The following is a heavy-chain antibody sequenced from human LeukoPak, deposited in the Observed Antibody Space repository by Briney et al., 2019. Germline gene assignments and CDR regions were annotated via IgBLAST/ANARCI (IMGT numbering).Heavy chain of an antibody. CDR2: INSNGGST. J-gene: IGHJ6*02. Sequence: PGGSLRVSCSASGFAFSNYATHWVRQAPGKGLEYVAGINSNGGSTFYADSVKGRFTMSGDNSKNTLYLQMSSLRAEDTAVYYCVKGTSTKYYYYGMDVWGQGTTVTVSS. D-gene: IGHD2-2*01. V-gene: IGHV3-64D*06. CDR1: GFAFSNYA. CDR3: VKGTSTKYYYYGMDV.